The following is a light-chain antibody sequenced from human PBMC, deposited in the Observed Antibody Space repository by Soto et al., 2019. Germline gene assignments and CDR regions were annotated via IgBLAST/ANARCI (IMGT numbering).Light chain of an antibody. CDR1: QSVSSH. CDR3: QQRSNWPT. J-gene: IGKJ5*01. V-gene: IGKV3D-11*02. Sequence: EIVLTQSPATLSLSPGERATLSCRASQSVSSHLAWYQQKPGQAPRLLIYDASNRATGIPARFSGSGPGTDFTLTISSLEPEDFAVYYCQQRSNWPTFGQGTRLEIK. CDR2: DAS.